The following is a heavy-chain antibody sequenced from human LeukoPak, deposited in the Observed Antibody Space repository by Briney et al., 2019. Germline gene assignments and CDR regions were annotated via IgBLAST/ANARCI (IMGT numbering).Heavy chain of an antibody. CDR3: TRDRSRAEDD. Sequence: PGGSLRPSCAASGFTFSGHWMSWVRQAPGKGLEWVANINQGGSDKYYVDSVKGRFTISRDNANNLLYLQMNSLRGEDTAVCYCTRDRSRAEDDWGQGTLVTVSS. V-gene: IGHV3-7*01. CDR2: INQGGSDK. CDR1: GFTFSGHW. J-gene: IGHJ4*02. D-gene: IGHD1-14*01.